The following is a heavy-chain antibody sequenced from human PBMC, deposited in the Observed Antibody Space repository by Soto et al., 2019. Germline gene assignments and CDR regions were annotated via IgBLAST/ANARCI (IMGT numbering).Heavy chain of an antibody. CDR2: ISSSSSYI. J-gene: IGHJ4*02. Sequence: GGSLRLSCAASGFTFSSYSMNWVRQAPGKGLEWVSSISSSSSYIYYADSVKGRFTISRDNAKNSLYLQMNSLRAEDTAVYYCARDGCGGDCYPHFDYWGQGTLVTVSS. D-gene: IGHD2-21*02. CDR1: GFTFSSYS. V-gene: IGHV3-21*01. CDR3: ARDGCGGDCYPHFDY.